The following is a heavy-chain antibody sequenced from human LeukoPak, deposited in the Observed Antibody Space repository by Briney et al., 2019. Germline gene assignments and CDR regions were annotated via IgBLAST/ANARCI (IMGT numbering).Heavy chain of an antibody. CDR2: ISSSSSYI. V-gene: IGHV3-21*01. CDR1: GFTFSSYS. J-gene: IGHJ4*02. Sequence: GGSLRLSCAASGFTFSSYSMNWVRQAPGKGLEWVSSISSSSSYIYYADSVKGRFTISRDNAKNSLYLQMNSLGAEDTAVYYCARDGRFGELSLYYFDYWGQGTLVTVSS. D-gene: IGHD3-10*01. CDR3: ARDGRFGELSLYYFDY.